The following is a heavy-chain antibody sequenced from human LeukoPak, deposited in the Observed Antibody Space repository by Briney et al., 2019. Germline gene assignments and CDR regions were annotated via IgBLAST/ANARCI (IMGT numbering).Heavy chain of an antibody. D-gene: IGHD1-26*01. CDR3: ARDLSSGTYPYYYYYMDV. CDR2: IYTSGST. CDR1: GGSISSSSYY. Sequence: SETLSLTCTVSGGSISSSSYYWNWIRQPAGKGLEWIGRIYTSGSTNYNPSLKSRVTMSVDTSKNQFSLKLSSVTAADTAVYYCARDLSSGTYPYYYYYMDVWGKGTTVTVSS. V-gene: IGHV4-61*02. J-gene: IGHJ6*03.